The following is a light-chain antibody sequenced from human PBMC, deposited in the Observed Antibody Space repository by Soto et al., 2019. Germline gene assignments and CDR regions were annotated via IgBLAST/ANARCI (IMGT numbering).Light chain of an antibody. Sequence: DLQLTPSPSFLSASVGDRVTITCRASQDINTYLAWYQQKPGKAPKLLIFAASTLQNGVPSRFSGSGSGTEFTVTITSLQPEDFATYYCQQRKSYPITFGQGTRLEIK. V-gene: IGKV1-9*01. CDR2: AAS. J-gene: IGKJ5*01. CDR1: QDINTY. CDR3: QQRKSYPIT.